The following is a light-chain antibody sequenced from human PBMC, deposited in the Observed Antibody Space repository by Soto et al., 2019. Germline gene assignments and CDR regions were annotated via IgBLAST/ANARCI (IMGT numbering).Light chain of an antibody. V-gene: IGKV2-28*01. CDR2: LGS. Sequence: DIVMTQSPPSLPVTPGESASISCRSSQSLLHSNGYNYLDWYLQKPGQSPQLLIYLGSNRASGVPDRFSGSGSGTDFTLKISRVEAEDVGVYYCMQALQTQLTFGGGTKVEIK. CDR3: MQALQTQLT. J-gene: IGKJ4*01. CDR1: QSLLHSNGYNY.